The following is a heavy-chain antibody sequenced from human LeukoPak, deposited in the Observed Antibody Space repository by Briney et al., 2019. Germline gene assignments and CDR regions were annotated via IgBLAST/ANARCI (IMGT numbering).Heavy chain of an antibody. J-gene: IGHJ5*02. CDR1: GYAFTRHY. CDR3: ARGLRYFDWLLFDP. CDR2: INPSGSST. V-gene: IGHV1-46*01. Sequence: ASVKVSCKASGYAFTRHYMHWVRQAPGQGLEWMGLINPSGSSTIYAQKFQGRVTMTRDMSTSTDYMELSRLRSDDTAVYYCARGLRYFDWLLFDPWGQGTLVTVSS. D-gene: IGHD3-9*01.